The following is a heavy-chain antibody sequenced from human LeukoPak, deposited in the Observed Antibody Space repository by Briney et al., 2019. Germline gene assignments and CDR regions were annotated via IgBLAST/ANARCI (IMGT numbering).Heavy chain of an antibody. CDR2: TTGDGSTP. D-gene: IGHD5-12*01. CDR1: GFVFSNYA. CDR3: ARVGFSGYDS. J-gene: IGHJ5*02. V-gene: IGHV3-64*01. Sequence: PGGSLRLSCATSGFVFSNYAMNWVRQAPGKGLEYVSATTGDGSTPYYANSVKGRYTISRDNSKNTLYLQMGSLRSEDMAVYYCARVGFSGYDSWGQGTLVTVSS.